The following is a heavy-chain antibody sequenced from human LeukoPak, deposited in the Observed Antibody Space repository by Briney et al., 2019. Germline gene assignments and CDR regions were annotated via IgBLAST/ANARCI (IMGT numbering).Heavy chain of an antibody. V-gene: IGHV4-34*01. CDR2: INHSGST. CDR3: ARKGATASGTRAFDI. J-gene: IGHJ3*02. CDR1: GGSFSGYY. Sequence: PSETLSLTCAVYGGSFSGYYWTWIRQPPGQGLEWIGEINHSGSTLYDPSLKSRVTISLVTSKSQFSLKMSSMTAADTAVYYCARKGATASGTRAFDIWGRGTMVTVSS. D-gene: IGHD1-1*01.